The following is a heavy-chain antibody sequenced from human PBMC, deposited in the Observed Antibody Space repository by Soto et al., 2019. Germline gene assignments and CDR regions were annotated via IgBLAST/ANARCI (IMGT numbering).Heavy chain of an antibody. CDR2: IIPIFGTA. Sequence: ASVKVSCKASGGTFSSYAISWVRQAPGQGLEWMGGIIPIFGTANYAQKFQGRVTITADESTSTAYMELSSLRSEDTAVYYCARGVRMSIAAAENYGMDVRGQGTTVTVSS. CDR3: ARGVRMSIAAAENYGMDV. V-gene: IGHV1-69*13. D-gene: IGHD6-13*01. CDR1: GGTFSSYA. J-gene: IGHJ6*02.